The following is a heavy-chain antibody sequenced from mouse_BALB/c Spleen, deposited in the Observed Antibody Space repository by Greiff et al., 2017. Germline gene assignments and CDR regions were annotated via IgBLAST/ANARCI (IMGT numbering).Heavy chain of an antibody. CDR3: ARDGITGFAY. V-gene: IGHV5-9-4*01. Sequence: EVQLVESGGGLVKPGGSLKLSCAASGFTFSSYAMSWVRQSPEKRLEWVAEISSGGSYTYYPDTVTGRFTISRDNAKNTLYLEMSSLRSEDTAMYYCARDGITGFAYWGQGTLVTVSA. J-gene: IGHJ3*01. D-gene: IGHD2-4*01. CDR2: ISSGGSYT. CDR1: GFTFSSYA.